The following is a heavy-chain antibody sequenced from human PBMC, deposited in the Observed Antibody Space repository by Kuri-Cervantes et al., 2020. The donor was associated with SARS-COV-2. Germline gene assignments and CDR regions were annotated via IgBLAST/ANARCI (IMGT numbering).Heavy chain of an antibody. D-gene: IGHD3-10*01. CDR1: GYTFTGYY. V-gene: IGHV1-2*04. CDR3: ARASVRGIIITYHSYGMDV. J-gene: IGHJ6*02. Sequence: ASVKVSCKASGYTFTGYYMHWVRQAPGQGLEWMGWINPNSGGTNYAQKFQGWVTMTRDTSISTAYMEVSRLRSDDTAVYYCARASVRGIIITYHSYGMDVWGQGTTVTVSS. CDR2: INPNSGGT.